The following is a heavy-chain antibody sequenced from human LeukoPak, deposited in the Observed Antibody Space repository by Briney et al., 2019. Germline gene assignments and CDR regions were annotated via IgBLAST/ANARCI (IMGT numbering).Heavy chain of an antibody. J-gene: IGHJ4*02. V-gene: IGHV3-23*01. D-gene: IGHD3-10*01. Sequence: GGSLRLSCAASGFAFSSYAMSWVRQAPGKGLEWLSAISGSGGSTYYADSVKGRFTISRDNSKNTLYLQMNSLRAEDTAVYYCASSMLLWFGEGYYFDYWGQGTLVTVSS. CDR1: GFAFSSYA. CDR3: ASSMLLWFGEGYYFDY. CDR2: ISGSGGST.